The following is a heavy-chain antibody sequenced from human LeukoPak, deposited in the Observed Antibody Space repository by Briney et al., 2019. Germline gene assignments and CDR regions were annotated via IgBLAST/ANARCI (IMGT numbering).Heavy chain of an antibody. CDR1: GFTSSSYW. D-gene: IGHD2-2*01. Sequence: GGSLRLSCAASGFTSSSYWMSWVRQAPGKGLEWVANIKQEGSEKYYVDSVKGRFTISRDNAKNSLYLQMNSLRAEDTAVYYCARGAYCSSTSCKEGYYYYYYGMDVWGQGTTVTVSS. CDR2: IKQEGSEK. V-gene: IGHV3-7*03. J-gene: IGHJ6*02. CDR3: ARGAYCSSTSCKEGYYYYYYGMDV.